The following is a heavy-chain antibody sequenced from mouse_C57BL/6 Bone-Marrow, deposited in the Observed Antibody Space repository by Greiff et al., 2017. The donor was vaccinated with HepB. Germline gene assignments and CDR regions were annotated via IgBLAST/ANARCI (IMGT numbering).Heavy chain of an antibody. D-gene: IGHD1-1*01. CDR1: GYTFTSYG. Sequence: QVQLKESGAELARPGASVKLSCKASGYTFTSYGISWVKQRTGQGLEWIGEIYPRSGNTYYNEKFKGKATLTADKSSSTAYMELRSLTSEDSAVYYCARRGYYGSSWYYFDYWGQGTTLTVSS. V-gene: IGHV1-81*01. CDR3: ARRGYYGSSWYYFDY. J-gene: IGHJ2*01. CDR2: IYPRSGNT.